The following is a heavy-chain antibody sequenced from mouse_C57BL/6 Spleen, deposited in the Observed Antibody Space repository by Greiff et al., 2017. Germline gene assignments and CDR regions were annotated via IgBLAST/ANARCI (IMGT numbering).Heavy chain of an antibody. J-gene: IGHJ1*03. CDR1: GFNIKDYY. CDR3: ARTTVVPYFDV. D-gene: IGHD1-1*01. Sequence: QVQLQQSGAELVKPGASVKLSCTASGFNIKDYYMHWVKQRPGQGLEWIGKIGPGSGSTYYNEKFKGKATLTADKSSSTAYMQLSSLTSEDSAVYFCARTTVVPYFDVWGTGTTVTVSS. CDR2: IGPGSGST. V-gene: IGHV1-77*01.